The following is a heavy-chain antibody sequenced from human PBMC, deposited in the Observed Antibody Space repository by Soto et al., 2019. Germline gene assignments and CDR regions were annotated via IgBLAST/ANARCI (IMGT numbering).Heavy chain of an antibody. CDR2: VSPHAANT. V-gene: IGHV3-23*01. Sequence: PGGSLGLSCVASGFTFDSCGMNWVRQAPGKGLEWVAGVSPHAANTYYADSVRGRFIISRDDSRKTVSLDMNSLRGEDSAVYYCATEGAKTTWNLDYWGQGTVVTVSS. J-gene: IGHJ4*02. CDR3: ATEGAKTTWNLDY. CDR1: GFTFDSCG. D-gene: IGHD1-1*01.